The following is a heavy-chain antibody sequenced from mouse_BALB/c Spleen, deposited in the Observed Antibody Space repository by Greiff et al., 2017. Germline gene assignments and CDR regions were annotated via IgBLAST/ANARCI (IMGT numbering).Heavy chain of an antibody. CDR2: ISSGSSTI. Sequence: DVHLVESGGGLVQPGGSRKLSCAASGFTFSSFGMHWVRQAPEKGLEWVAYISSGSSTIYYADTVKGRFTISRDNPKNTLFLQMTSLRSEDTAMYYCARPIYYGYDRGFAYWGQGTLVTVSA. J-gene: IGHJ3*01. CDR3: ARPIYYGYDRGFAY. V-gene: IGHV5-17*02. D-gene: IGHD2-2*01. CDR1: GFTFSSFG.